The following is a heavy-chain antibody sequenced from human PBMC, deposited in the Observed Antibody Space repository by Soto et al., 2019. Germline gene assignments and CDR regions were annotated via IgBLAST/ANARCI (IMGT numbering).Heavy chain of an antibody. D-gene: IGHD3-10*01. J-gene: IGHJ4*02. V-gene: IGHV3-7*01. CDR2: INQDGSEK. CDR3: AKDLTYYGSAPGSDYNPISNAY. Sequence: VHLVESGGGVVQPGRSLRLSCVASGFTFSSYWMTWVRQAPGKGLEWVANINQDGSEKYYVDSVRGRFSISRDNAKNSLSLQMSSLRAEDTAVYYCAKDLTYYGSAPGSDYNPISNAYWGQGTLVTVSS. CDR1: GFTFSSYW.